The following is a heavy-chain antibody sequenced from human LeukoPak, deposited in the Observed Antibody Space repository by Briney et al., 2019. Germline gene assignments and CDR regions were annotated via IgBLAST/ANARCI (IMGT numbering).Heavy chain of an antibody. D-gene: IGHD6-19*01. J-gene: IGHJ6*03. CDR3: ARGIRIPVTGRYFYYYMYV. V-gene: IGHV4-61*09. CDR1: GGSISNSSYT. Sequence: SQTLSLTCTVSGGSISNSSYTWNWIRQPDGKGLEWIGQIYTSGSTNYRSSLTSRVTISRDTSKNQFSLKLSSVTAADTAVYYCARGIRIPVTGRYFYYYMYVWGNGTTVTVSS. CDR2: IYTSGST.